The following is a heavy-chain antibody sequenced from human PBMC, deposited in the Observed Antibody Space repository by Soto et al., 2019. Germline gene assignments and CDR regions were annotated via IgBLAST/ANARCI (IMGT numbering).Heavy chain of an antibody. V-gene: IGHV4-39*01. Sequence: QLQLQESGPGLVKPSETLSLTCTVSGGSISSSSYYRGWIRQPPGKGLEWIGSIYYSGSTYYNPSLKRRVTISVDTSKNQFSLKLSSVTAADTAVYYCARLVRGSVDIFWGQGTLVTVSS. J-gene: IGHJ4*02. D-gene: IGHD1-26*01. CDR1: GGSISSSSYY. CDR2: IYYSGST. CDR3: ARLVRGSVDIF.